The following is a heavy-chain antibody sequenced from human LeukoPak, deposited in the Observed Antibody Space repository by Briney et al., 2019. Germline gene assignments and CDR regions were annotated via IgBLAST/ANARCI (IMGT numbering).Heavy chain of an antibody. CDR1: GGSFSGYY. J-gene: IGHJ5*02. CDR3: ARGFIVGYRSSWYWFDP. Sequence: SETLSLTCAVYGGSFSGYYWSWIRPPPGKGLEWIGEINHSGSTNYNPSLKSRVTISVDTSKNQFSLKLSSVTAADTAVYYCARGFIVGYRSSWYWFDPWGQGTLVTVSS. CDR2: INHSGST. D-gene: IGHD6-13*01. V-gene: IGHV4-34*01.